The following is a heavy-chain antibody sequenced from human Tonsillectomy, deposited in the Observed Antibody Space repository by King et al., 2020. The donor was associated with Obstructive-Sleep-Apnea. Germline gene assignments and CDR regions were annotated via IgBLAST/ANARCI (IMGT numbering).Heavy chain of an antibody. J-gene: IGHJ4*02. CDR3: AKEGRYIDSGGHKRYLDY. Sequence: VQLVESGGGLVQPRGSLRLSCAASGFTFSTYAMNWVRQGPGKGLEWVSGISGSGGSTYYADSVKGRFTVSRDNSKNTLYLQMNSLRAEDRAVYYCAKEGRYIDSGGHKRYLDYWGQGTLVIVYS. CDR2: ISGSGGST. D-gene: IGHD3-22*01. CDR1: GFTFSTYA. V-gene: IGHV3-23*04.